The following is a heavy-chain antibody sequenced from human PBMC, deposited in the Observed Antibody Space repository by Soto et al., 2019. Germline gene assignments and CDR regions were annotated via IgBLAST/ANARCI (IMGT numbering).Heavy chain of an antibody. Sequence: GESLKISCTGSGYSFTHYWIGWVRQMPGKGLEWMGIIYPGDSNTRYSPSFQGQVTISADKSISTAYLQWSSLKASDTAMYFCARQGYCSNTACYTVDYWGQGTLVTVSS. CDR2: IYPGDSNT. V-gene: IGHV5-51*01. D-gene: IGHD2-2*02. CDR3: ARQGYCSNTACYTVDY. J-gene: IGHJ4*02. CDR1: GYSFTHYW.